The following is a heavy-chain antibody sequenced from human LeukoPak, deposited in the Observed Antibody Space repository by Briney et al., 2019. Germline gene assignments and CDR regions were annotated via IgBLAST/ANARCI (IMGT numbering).Heavy chain of an antibody. CDR2: IYTSGST. Sequence: PSETLSLTCTVSGGSISSYYWSWIRRPAGKGLEWIGRIYTSGSTNYNPSLKSRVTISVDTSKNQFSLKLSSVTAADTAVYYCARAQSRVVAETGFGLNYYYYYMDVWGKGTTVTISS. V-gene: IGHV4-4*07. J-gene: IGHJ6*03. D-gene: IGHD2-15*01. CDR1: GGSISSYY. CDR3: ARAQSRVVAETGFGLNYYYYYMDV.